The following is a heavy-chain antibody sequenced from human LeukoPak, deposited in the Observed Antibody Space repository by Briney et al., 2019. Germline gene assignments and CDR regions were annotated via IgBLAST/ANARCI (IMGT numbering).Heavy chain of an antibody. CDR3: ARDLRSYYYDSSGYYFINWFDP. V-gene: IGHV4-38-2*02. CDR2: IYHSGST. J-gene: IGHJ5*02. D-gene: IGHD3-22*01. CDR1: GGSFSGYY. Sequence: SETLSLTCAVYGGSFSGYYWGWIRQPPGKGLEWIGSIYHSGSTYYNPSLKSRVTISVDTSKNQFSLKLSSVTAADTAVYYCARDLRSYYYDSSGYYFINWFDPWGQGTLVTVSS.